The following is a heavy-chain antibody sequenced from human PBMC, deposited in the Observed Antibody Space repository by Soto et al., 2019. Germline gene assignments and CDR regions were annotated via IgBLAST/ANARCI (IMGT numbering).Heavy chain of an antibody. CDR1: AFTFSSYW. CDR3: ARDLFEAARRGEYAFDI. Sequence: RGSLRLSCSASAFTFSSYWMSWVRQAPGKGLEWVANIKQDGSEKYYVDSVKGRFTISRDNAKNSLYLQMNSLRAEDTAVYYCARDLFEAARRGEYAFDIWGQGTMVTVSS. V-gene: IGHV3-7*03. J-gene: IGHJ3*02. D-gene: IGHD3-16*01. CDR2: IKQDGSEK.